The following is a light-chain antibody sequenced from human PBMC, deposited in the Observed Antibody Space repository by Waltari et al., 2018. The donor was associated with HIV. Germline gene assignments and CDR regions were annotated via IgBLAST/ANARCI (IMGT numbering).Light chain of an antibody. V-gene: IGLV1-40*01. CDR3: QSYDSSLTHTYV. J-gene: IGLJ1*01. Sequence: QSVLTQPPSVSGAPGQRVTISCTGSSPNIGAGHDAHWYQQLPGTAPQLLIDGNNRRPAGFPDRFPGSNAGTSPSPAITGLQAEDEADYYGQSYDSSLTHTYVFGTGTKVTVL. CDR1: SPNIGAGHD. CDR2: GNN.